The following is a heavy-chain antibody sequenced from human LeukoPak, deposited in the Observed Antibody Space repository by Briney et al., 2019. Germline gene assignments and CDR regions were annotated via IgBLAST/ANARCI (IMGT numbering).Heavy chain of an antibody. J-gene: IGHJ4*02. D-gene: IGHD5-18*01. CDR2: ISYDGSNK. CDR1: GFTFSSYA. Sequence: GRSLRLSCAASGFTFSSYAMHWVRPAPGKGLEWVAVISYDGSNKYYADSVKGRFTISRDNSKNTLYLQMNSLRAEDTAVYYCARDLWGSYGLRYYFDYWGQGTLVTVSS. CDR3: ARDLWGSYGLRYYFDY. V-gene: IGHV3-30*04.